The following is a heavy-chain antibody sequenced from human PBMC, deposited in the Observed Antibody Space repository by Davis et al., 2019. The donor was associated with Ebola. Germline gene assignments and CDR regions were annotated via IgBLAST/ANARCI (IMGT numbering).Heavy chain of an antibody. CDR1: GGTFSSYA. CDR2: IIPIFGTA. CDR3: ARDLKKVVPAADYYYGMDV. V-gene: IGHV1-69*13. Sequence: SVKVSCKASGGTFSSYAISWVRQAPGQGLEWMGGIIPIFGTANYAQKFQGRVTITADESTSTAYMELSSLRSEDTAVYYCARDLKKVVPAADYYYGMDVWGQGTTVTVSS. J-gene: IGHJ6*02. D-gene: IGHD2-2*01.